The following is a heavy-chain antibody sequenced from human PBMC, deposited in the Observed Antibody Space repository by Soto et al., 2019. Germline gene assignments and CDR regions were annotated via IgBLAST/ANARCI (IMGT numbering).Heavy chain of an antibody. Sequence: SVKVSCKASGGTFSSYAISWVRQAPGQGLEWMGGIIPIFGTANYAQKFQGRVTITADESTSTAYMELSSLRSEDTAVYYCARQRFLEWLSSPRNYYYYGMDVWGQGTTVTVSS. CDR3: ARQRFLEWLSSPRNYYYYGMDV. CDR1: GGTFSSYA. CDR2: IIPIFGTA. D-gene: IGHD3-3*01. V-gene: IGHV1-69*13. J-gene: IGHJ6*02.